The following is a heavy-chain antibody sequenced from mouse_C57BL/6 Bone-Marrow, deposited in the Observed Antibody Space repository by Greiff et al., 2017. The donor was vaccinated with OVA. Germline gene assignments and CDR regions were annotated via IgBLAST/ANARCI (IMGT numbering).Heavy chain of an antibody. CDR2: IYPGDGDT. CDR1: GYAFSSSW. V-gene: IGHV1-82*01. CDR3: AGCSKAWFAY. D-gene: IGHD1-1*01. Sequence: QVQLQQSGPELVKPGASVKISCKASGYAFSSSWMNWVKQRPGKGLEWIGRIYPGDGDTNYNGKFKGKATRTSDKSSSTAYMQLSSLTSEDSAVYFCAGCSKAWFAYWGQGTLVTVSA. J-gene: IGHJ3*01.